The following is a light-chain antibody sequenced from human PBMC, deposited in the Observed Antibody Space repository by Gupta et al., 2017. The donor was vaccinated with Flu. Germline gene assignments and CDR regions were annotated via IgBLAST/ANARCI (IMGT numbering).Light chain of an antibody. CDR1: SDVGGYNY. CDR2: EVS. CDR3: SSYTSSSTPSWV. V-gene: IGLV2-14*01. Sequence: SDVGGYNYVSWYQQHPGKAPKLMIYEVSNRPSGVSNRFSGSKSGNTASLTISGLQAEDEADYYCSSYTSSSTPSWVFGGGTKLTVL. J-gene: IGLJ3*02.